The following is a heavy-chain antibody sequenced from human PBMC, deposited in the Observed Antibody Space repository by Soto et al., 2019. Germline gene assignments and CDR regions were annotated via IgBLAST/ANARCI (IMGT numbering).Heavy chain of an antibody. CDR3: ASPITIFGVVPRYYYYGMDV. Sequence: SVKVSCKASGGTFSSYAISWVRQAPGQGLEWMGGIIPIFGTANYAQKFQGRVTITADESTSTAYMELSSLRSEDTAVYYCASPITIFGVVPRYYYYGMDVWGQGTTVTVSS. J-gene: IGHJ6*02. CDR2: IIPIFGTA. D-gene: IGHD3-3*01. CDR1: GGTFSSYA. V-gene: IGHV1-69*13.